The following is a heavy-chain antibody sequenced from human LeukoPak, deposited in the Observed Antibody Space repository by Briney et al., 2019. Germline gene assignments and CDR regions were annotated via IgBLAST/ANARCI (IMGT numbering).Heavy chain of an antibody. CDR3: VKRSGLYFDY. V-gene: IGHV3-64D*09. CDR2: ISSNGGNT. J-gene: IGHJ4*02. Sequence: QPGGSLRLSCSGSGFTFSSYAIHWVRQAPGKGLQYVSGISSNGGNTYNADSVKGRFTISRDNSKDTVDLQMSSLRAEDTAVYYCVKRSGLYFDYWGQGTLVTVSS. CDR1: GFTFSSYA. D-gene: IGHD1-26*01.